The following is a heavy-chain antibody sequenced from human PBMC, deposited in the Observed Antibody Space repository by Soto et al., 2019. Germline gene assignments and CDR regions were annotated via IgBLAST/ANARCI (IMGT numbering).Heavy chain of an antibody. CDR3: TTAYGMAV. CDR2: ISYDGSNK. J-gene: IGHJ6*02. Sequence: PGGSLRLSCAASGFTFSSYGMHWVRQAPGKGLEWVAVISYDGSNKYYADSVKGRFTISRDNSKNTLYLQMNSLRAEDTAVYYCTTAYGMAVWGQGTTVTVSS. V-gene: IGHV3-30*03. D-gene: IGHD4-17*01. CDR1: GFTFSSYG.